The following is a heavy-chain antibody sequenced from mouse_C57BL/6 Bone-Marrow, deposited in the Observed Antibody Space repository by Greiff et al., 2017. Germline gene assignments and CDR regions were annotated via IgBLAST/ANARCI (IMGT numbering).Heavy chain of an antibody. CDR1: GYAFTNYL. Sequence: QVPLQQSGAELVRPGTSVKVSCKASGYAFTNYLIEWVKQRPGQGLEWIGVINPGSGGTNYNEKFKGKATLTADKSSSTAYLQLSSLTSEDSAVYICASRGIYDGYYGRPAMDYWGQGTSVTVSS. J-gene: IGHJ4*01. CDR2: INPGSGGT. V-gene: IGHV1-54*01. CDR3: ASRGIYDGYYGRPAMDY. D-gene: IGHD2-3*01.